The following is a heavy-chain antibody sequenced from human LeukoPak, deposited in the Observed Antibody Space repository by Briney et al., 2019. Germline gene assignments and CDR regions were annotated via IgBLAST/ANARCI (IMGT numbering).Heavy chain of an antibody. CDR2: IIPIFGTA. Sequence: SVKVSCKASGGTFSSYAISWVRQAPGQGLEWMGRIIPIFGTANYAQKFQGRVTITTDESTSTAYMELSSLRSEDTAVYYCASESPLHDFWSGYYSDYWGQGTLVTVSS. V-gene: IGHV1-69*05. CDR3: ASESPLHDFWSGYYSDY. J-gene: IGHJ4*02. CDR1: GGTFSSYA. D-gene: IGHD3-3*01.